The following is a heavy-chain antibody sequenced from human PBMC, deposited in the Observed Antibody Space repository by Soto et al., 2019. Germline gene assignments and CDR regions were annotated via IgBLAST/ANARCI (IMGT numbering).Heavy chain of an antibody. D-gene: IGHD3-3*01. V-gene: IGHV4-61*01. J-gene: IGHJ4*02. CDR3: ARTDFWSGYYYFDY. Sequence: SETLSLTCTVSGGSVSSGSYYWSWIRQPPGKGLEWIGYIYYSGSTNYNPSLKSRVTISVDTSKNQFSLKLSSVTAADTAVYYCARTDFWSGYYYFDYWGQGTLVTVSS. CDR1: GGSVSSGSYY. CDR2: IYYSGST.